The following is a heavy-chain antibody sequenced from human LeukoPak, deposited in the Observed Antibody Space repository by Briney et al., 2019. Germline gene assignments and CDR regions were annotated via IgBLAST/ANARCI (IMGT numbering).Heavy chain of an antibody. CDR1: GFTFSSFT. D-gene: IGHD4-17*01. CDR3: ARDPPTYSYGDNSPDY. V-gene: IGHV3-21*01. CDR2: ISSSSSYI. Sequence: GGSLRLSCAASGFTFSSFTMNWVRQAPGKGLEWVSSISSSSSYIYYADSVKGRFTISRDNAKNSLYLQMNSLRVEDTAVYYCARDPPTYSYGDNSPDYWGQGTLVTVSS. J-gene: IGHJ4*02.